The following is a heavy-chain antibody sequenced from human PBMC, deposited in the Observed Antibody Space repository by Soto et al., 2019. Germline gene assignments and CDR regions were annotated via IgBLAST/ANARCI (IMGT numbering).Heavy chain of an antibody. CDR1: GGSISSGGYS. CDR3: ARYYYDSSAYLDF. Sequence: SETLSLTCAVSGGSISSGGYSWSWIRQPPGKGLEWIGYIYHSGSTYYNPSLKSRVTISVDRSKNQFSLKLSSVTAADTAVYYCARYYYDSSAYLDFWGQGTLVTVSS. J-gene: IGHJ4*02. V-gene: IGHV4-30-2*01. CDR2: IYHSGST. D-gene: IGHD3-22*01.